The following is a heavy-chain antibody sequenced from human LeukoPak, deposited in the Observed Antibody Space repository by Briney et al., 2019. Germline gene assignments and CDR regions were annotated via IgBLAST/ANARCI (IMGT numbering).Heavy chain of an antibody. D-gene: IGHD3-22*01. Sequence: PGGSLRLSCAASGFTFSGSAMHWVRQASGKRLEWVGRIRSKANSYATAYAASVKGRFTISRDNAKNSLYLQMNSLRAEDTALYYCAKGLYDSSGYFDYWGQGTLVTVSS. J-gene: IGHJ4*02. V-gene: IGHV3-73*01. CDR1: GFTFSGSA. CDR2: IRSKANSYAT. CDR3: AKGLYDSSGYFDY.